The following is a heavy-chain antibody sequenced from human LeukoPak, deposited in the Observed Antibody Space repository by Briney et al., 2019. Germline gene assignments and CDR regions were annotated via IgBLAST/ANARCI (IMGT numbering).Heavy chain of an antibody. CDR2: VYNNGNA. Sequence: SETLSLTCTVSGASISSGDYFWTWIRQPPGKGLEWIGYVYNNGNAYYNPSLRSRLTISIDTSKNQFSLKVSSGTAADTPVYYCARGIVGAATELDPWGQGTLVTVSS. V-gene: IGHV4-30-4*08. CDR1: GASISSGDYF. D-gene: IGHD1-26*01. CDR3: ARGIVGAATELDP. J-gene: IGHJ5*02.